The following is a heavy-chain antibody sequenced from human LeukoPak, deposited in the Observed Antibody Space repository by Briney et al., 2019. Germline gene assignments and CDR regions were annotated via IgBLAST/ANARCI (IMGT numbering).Heavy chain of an antibody. CDR3: AKDPYCGGDCYLGWFDP. J-gene: IGHJ5*02. V-gene: IGHV3-23*01. D-gene: IGHD2-21*02. Sequence: RPGGSLRLSCAASGFTFSSYATSWVRQAPGKGLEWVSAISGSGGSTYYADSVKGRFTTSRDNSKNTLYLQMNSLRAEDTAVYYCAKDPYCGGDCYLGWFDPGTREPWSPSPQ. CDR1: GFTFSSYA. CDR2: ISGSGGST.